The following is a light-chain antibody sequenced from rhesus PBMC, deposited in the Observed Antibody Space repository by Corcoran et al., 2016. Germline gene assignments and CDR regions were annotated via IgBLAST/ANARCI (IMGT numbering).Light chain of an antibody. J-gene: IGKJ3*01. Sequence: DIQMTQSPSSLSASVGDTVTITCRASQGIISWLAWSQQKPGKAPKLLIYKASSLQSGGPSRFSGSGSGTDFNLTISRLQSEDFATYDCQQYSSRPFTFGPGTKLDI. CDR3: QQYSSRPFT. CDR1: QGIISW. V-gene: IGKV1-22*01. CDR2: KAS.